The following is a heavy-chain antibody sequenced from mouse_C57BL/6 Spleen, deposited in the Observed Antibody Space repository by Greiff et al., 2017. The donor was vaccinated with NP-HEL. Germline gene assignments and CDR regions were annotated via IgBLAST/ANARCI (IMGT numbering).Heavy chain of an antibody. CDR3: AIEQDYYGSSYEYFDV. D-gene: IGHD1-1*01. J-gene: IGHJ1*03. CDR2: IHPSDSDT. V-gene: IGHV1-74*01. Sequence: VQLQQPGAELVKPGASVKVSCKASGYTFTSYWMHWVKQRPGQGLEWIGRIHPSDSDTNYNQKFKGKATLTVDKSSSTAYMQLSSPTSEDSAVYYCAIEQDYYGSSYEYFDVWGTGTTVTVSS. CDR1: GYTFTSYW.